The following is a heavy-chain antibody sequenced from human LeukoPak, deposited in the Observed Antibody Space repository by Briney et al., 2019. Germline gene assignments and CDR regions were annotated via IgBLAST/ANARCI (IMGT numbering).Heavy chain of an antibody. CDR2: ISGSGGST. V-gene: IGHV3-23*01. CDR1: GFTFGDYA. Sequence: GGSLRLSCTASGFTFGDYAMSWVRQAPGKGLEWFSAISGSGGSTYYADSVRGRFTISRDNSKNTLYPQMNSLRAEDTAVYYCAKAPDVIAAAATFDYWGQGTLVTVSS. CDR3: AKAPDVIAAAATFDY. J-gene: IGHJ4*02. D-gene: IGHD6-13*01.